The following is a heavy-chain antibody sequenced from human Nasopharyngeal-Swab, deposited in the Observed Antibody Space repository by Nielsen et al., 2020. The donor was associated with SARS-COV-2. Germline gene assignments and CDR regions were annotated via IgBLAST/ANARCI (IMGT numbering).Heavy chain of an antibody. CDR1: GFTFSSYG. Sequence: LSLTCAASGFTFSSYGMHWVRQAPGKGLEWVAVIWYDGSNKYYADSVKGRFTISRDNSKNTLYLQMNSLRAEDTAVYYCARDDYYYGMDVWGQGTTVTVSS. CDR2: IWYDGSNK. J-gene: IGHJ6*02. CDR3: ARDDYYYGMDV. V-gene: IGHV3-33*01.